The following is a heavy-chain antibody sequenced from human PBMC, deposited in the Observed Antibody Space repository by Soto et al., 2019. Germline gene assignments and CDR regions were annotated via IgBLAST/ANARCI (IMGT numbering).Heavy chain of an antibody. CDR2: IIPIFGTA. CDR3: ARGGQTLDCSSTSCYYYYYGMDV. V-gene: IGHV1-69*13. CDR1: GGTFSSYA. D-gene: IGHD2-2*01. J-gene: IGHJ6*02. Sequence: ASVKVSCKASGGTFSSYAISWVRQAPGQGLEWMGGIIPIFGTANYAQKFQGRVTITADESTSTAYMELSSLRSEDTAVYYCARGGQTLDCSSTSCYYYYYGMDVWGQGTTVTV.